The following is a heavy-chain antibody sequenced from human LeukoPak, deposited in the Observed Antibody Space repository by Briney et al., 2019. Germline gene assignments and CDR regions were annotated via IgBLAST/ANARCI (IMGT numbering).Heavy chain of an antibody. CDR3: ARLPVRGVGGYYQDQYMDV. D-gene: IGHD3-10*01. V-gene: IGHV4-34*01. J-gene: IGHJ6*03. CDR1: GGSFSGYY. CDR2: INHSGST. Sequence: SETLSLTCAVFGGSFSGYYWSWIRQSPGKGLEWIGEINHSGSTKYNPSLKSRVTISVDTSKNQFSLKLSSVTAADTAVYYCARLPVRGVGGYYQDQYMDVWGKGTTVTVSS.